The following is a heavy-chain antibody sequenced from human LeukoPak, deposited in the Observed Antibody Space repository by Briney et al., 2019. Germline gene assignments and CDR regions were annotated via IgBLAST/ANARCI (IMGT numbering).Heavy chain of an antibody. V-gene: IGHV1-8*01. CDR1: GYTFTSYD. D-gene: IGHD1-26*01. CDR3: AALIVGATSFDY. Sequence: ASVKVSCKASGYTFTSYDINWVRQATGQGLEWMGWMNPNSGNTGYAQKFQGRVTMTRNTSISTAYMELSSLRSEDTAVYCCAALIVGATSFDYWGQGTLVTVSS. CDR2: MNPNSGNT. J-gene: IGHJ4*02.